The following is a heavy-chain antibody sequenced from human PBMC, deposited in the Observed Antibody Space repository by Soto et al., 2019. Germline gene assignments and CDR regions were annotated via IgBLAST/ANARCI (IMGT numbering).Heavy chain of an antibody. CDR2: ISPHNFNT. D-gene: IGHD3-9*01. CDR3: ARDEGGYDISTGYYKAHHFDY. V-gene: IGHV1-18*01. CDR1: GYTFTHFY. J-gene: IGHJ4*02. Sequence: QVQLEQSGAEVKKPGDSVKVSCKASGYTFTHFYITWVRQAPGQGLEWMGAISPHNFNTNYAQKFRGRVTLTTEKSTSTAYMDLRSLTSGDAAVYYCARDEGGYDISTGYYKAHHFDYWGQGVPVTVSS.